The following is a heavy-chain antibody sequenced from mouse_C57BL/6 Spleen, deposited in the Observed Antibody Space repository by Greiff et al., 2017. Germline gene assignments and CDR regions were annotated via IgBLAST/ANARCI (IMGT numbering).Heavy chain of an antibody. CDR3: ACYSNYEAY. V-gene: IGHV1-55*01. J-gene: IGHJ3*01. CDR2: IYPGSGST. Sequence: QVQLQQPGAELVKPGASVKMSCKASGYTFPSSWITWVRQRPGQGLEWIGDIYPGSGSTNYNEKFKSKATLTVDTSSSTAYMQLSSLTSEDSAVYYCACYSNYEAYWGQGTLVTVSA. D-gene: IGHD2-5*01. CDR1: GYTFPSSW.